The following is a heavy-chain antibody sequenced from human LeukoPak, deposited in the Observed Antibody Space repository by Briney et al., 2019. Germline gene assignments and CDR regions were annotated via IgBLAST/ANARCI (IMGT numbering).Heavy chain of an antibody. V-gene: IGHV1-24*01. CDR2: FDPEDGET. CDR1: GYTLTELS. J-gene: IGHJ4*02. CDR3: ATDKTYFQQLVHLFYY. D-gene: IGHD6-13*01. Sequence: ASVKVSCXVSGYTLTELSMHWVRLAPGKGLEWMGGFDPEDGETIYAQKFQGRVTMTEDTSTDTAYMELSSLRSEDTAVYYCATDKTYFQQLVHLFYYWGQGTLVTVSS.